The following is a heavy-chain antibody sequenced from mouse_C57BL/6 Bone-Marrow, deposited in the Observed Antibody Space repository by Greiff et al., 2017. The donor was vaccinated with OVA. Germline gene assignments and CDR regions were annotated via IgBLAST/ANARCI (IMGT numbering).Heavy chain of an antibody. J-gene: IGHJ4*01. Sequence: QVQLQQSGAELARPGASVKLSCKASGYTFTSYGISWVKQRTGQGLEWIGEIYPRSGNTYYNEKFKGKATLTADKSSSTAYMELRSLTSEDSAVYFCARWRAQATFYYAMDYWGQGTSVTVSS. CDR1: GYTFTSYG. CDR3: ARWRAQATFYYAMDY. V-gene: IGHV1-81*01. CDR2: IYPRSGNT. D-gene: IGHD3-2*02.